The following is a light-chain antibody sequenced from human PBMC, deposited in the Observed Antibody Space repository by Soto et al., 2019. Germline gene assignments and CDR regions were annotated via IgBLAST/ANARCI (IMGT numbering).Light chain of an antibody. CDR1: QSVSTN. CDR2: GAS. V-gene: IGKV3-15*01. J-gene: IGKJ1*01. Sequence: EIAMTQSPATLPVSPGERATLSCRASQSVSTNLAWYQQKPGQAPRLLIYGASTRATGVPARFSGSGSGTEFTLNISSLRSEDFAVYYCQHYNNWPPGTFGQGTKVEIK. CDR3: QHYNNWPPGT.